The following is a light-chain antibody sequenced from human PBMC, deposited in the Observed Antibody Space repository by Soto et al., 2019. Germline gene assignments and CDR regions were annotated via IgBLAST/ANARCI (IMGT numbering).Light chain of an antibody. CDR3: KQYNSSRCT. J-gene: IGKJ1*01. Sequence: DFLMTQSPSTLSASVGDRVTITCRASQSISDRLAWYQQKPGNAPKLLIYKASSLQSGVPSRFSGSGSGTDFTPTIISLRPDDFAVYYCKQYNSSRCTSAKGPKVEI. CDR1: QSISDR. V-gene: IGKV1-5*03. CDR2: KAS.